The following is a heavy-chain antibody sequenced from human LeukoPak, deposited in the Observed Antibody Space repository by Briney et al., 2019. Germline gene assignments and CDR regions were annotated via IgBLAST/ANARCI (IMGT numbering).Heavy chain of an antibody. CDR1: GFTFDDYA. D-gene: IGHD3-22*01. CDR3: AKGDSSGYYYDGTFDY. V-gene: IGHV3-9*01. CDR2: ISWNSGSI. J-gene: IGHJ4*02. Sequence: PGRSLRLSCAASGFTFDDYAMHWVRQAPGKGLEWVSGISWNSGSIGYADSVKGRFTISRDNAKNSLYLQMNSLRAEDTALYYCAKGDSSGYYYDGTFDYWGQGTLVTVSS.